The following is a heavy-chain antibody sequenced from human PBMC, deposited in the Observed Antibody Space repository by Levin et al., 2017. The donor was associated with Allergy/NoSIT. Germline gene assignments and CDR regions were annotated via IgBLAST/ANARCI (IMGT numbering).Heavy chain of an antibody. D-gene: IGHD2-15*01. Sequence: PSETLSLTCTVSGGSVSSGSYYWSWIRQPPGKGLEWIGYIYYSGSTNYNPSLKSRVTISVDTSKNQFSLKLSSVTAADTAVYYCARMVGYYYGMDVWGQGTTVTVSS. J-gene: IGHJ6*02. V-gene: IGHV4-61*01. CDR3: ARMVGYYYGMDV. CDR1: GGSVSSGSYY. CDR2: IYYSGST.